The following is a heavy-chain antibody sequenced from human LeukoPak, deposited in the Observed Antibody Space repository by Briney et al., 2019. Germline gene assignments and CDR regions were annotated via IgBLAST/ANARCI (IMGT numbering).Heavy chain of an antibody. Sequence: GASVKVSCKASGYTLTNYGISWVRQTPGQGLEWMGWISGYSGNTIYAQKLRGRVTMTTDTATSTAYMDLRSLISDDTAIYYCARDASADYYYGMDVWGQGTTVTVSS. CDR2: ISGYSGNT. CDR3: ARDASADYYYGMDV. V-gene: IGHV1-18*01. D-gene: IGHD3-3*01. CDR1: GYTLTNYG. J-gene: IGHJ6*02.